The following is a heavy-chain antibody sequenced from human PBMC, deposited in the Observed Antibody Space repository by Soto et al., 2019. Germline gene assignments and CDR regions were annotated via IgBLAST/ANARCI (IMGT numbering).Heavy chain of an antibody. V-gene: IGHV6-1*01. CDR1: GDSVSSNSAA. Sequence: PSQTLSLTCAISGDSVSSNSAAWNWIRQSPSRGLEWLGRTYYRSKWYNDYAVSVKSRITINPDTSKNQFSLQLNSVTPEDTAVYYWARGMTTVTTNWFDPWGQGTLVTVSS. J-gene: IGHJ5*02. D-gene: IGHD4-17*01. CDR2: TYYRSKWYN. CDR3: ARGMTTVTTNWFDP.